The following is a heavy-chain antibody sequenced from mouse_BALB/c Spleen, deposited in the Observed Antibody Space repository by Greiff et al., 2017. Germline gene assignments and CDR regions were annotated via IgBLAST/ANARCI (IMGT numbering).Heavy chain of an antibody. CDR2: IWAGGST. V-gene: IGHV2-9*02. CDR1: GFSLTSYG. D-gene: IGHD3-3*01. Sequence: VQLQESGPGLVAPSQSLSITCTVSGFSLTSYGVHWVRQPPGKGLEWLGVIWAGGSTNYNSALMSRLSISKDNSKSQVFLKMHSLQTDDTAMYYCARDQGTGWFAYWGQGTLVTVSA. CDR3: ARDQGTGWFAY. J-gene: IGHJ3*01.